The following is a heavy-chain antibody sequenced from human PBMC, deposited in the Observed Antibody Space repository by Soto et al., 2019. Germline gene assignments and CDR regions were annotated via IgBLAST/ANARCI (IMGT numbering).Heavy chain of an antibody. J-gene: IGHJ4*02. Sequence: GESLKISCKGSGYSFGLYWIAWVRQMPGKGLEWMGRIDPSDGYTNYSPSFRGHVTISVDTSISTAYLQWSNLKASDTAIYYCARDGSTVTSPTDYWGQGTLVTVPS. CDR1: GYSFGLYW. D-gene: IGHD4-17*01. CDR2: IDPSDGYT. CDR3: ARDGSTVTSPTDY. V-gene: IGHV5-10-1*01.